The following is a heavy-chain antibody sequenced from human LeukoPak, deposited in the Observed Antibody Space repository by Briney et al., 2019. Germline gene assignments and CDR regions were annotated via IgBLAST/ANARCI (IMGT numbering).Heavy chain of an antibody. Sequence: PSETLSLTCTVSGGSISSSSYYWRWIRQPPGKGLEWIGYIYYSGSTNYNPSLRSRVTISVDTSKDQFSLKLSSVTAADPAVYYCARAITAYHDAFDIWGQGTMVTVSS. CDR3: ARAITAYHDAFDI. D-gene: IGHD1-20*01. CDR1: GGSISSSSYY. J-gene: IGHJ3*02. V-gene: IGHV4-61*01. CDR2: IYYSGST.